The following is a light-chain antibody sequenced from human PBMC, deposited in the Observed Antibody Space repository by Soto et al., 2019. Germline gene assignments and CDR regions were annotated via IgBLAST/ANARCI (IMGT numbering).Light chain of an antibody. CDR1: QSVGDTY. Sequence: EIVLTQSPGTLSLSPGDRATLSCRASQSVGDTYLAWYQQIPGQAPRLLIYDVSNRATGIPARFSGSGSGTDFTLTITRLEPEDSAVYFCQQYTGPPTTFGQGTRLEIK. V-gene: IGKV3-20*01. CDR3: QQYTGPPTT. CDR2: DVS. J-gene: IGKJ5*01.